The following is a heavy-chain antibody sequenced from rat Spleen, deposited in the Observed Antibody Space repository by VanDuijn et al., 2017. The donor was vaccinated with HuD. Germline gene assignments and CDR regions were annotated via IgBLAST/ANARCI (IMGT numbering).Heavy chain of an antibody. Sequence: EVQVVETGGGLVQPGRSLKLSCATSGFSFSKYGMQWIRQTPTKGLQWVAAITPSGLTTHYRDSMKGRFTISRDNAKSTLYLQMDSLRSEDTATYYCARQGDYSIGDAWGQGASVTVSS. J-gene: IGHJ4*01. D-gene: IGHD1-5*01. CDR3: ARQGDYSIGDA. V-gene: IGHV5-19*01. CDR2: ITPSGLTT. CDR1: GFSFSKYG.